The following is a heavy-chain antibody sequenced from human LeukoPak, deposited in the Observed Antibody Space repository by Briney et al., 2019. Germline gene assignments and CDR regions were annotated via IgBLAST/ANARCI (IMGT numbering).Heavy chain of an antibody. CDR3: ARDRVVGATSGFDY. J-gene: IGHJ4*02. Sequence: ASVKVSCKASGYTFTSYGISWVRQAPGQGLEWMGWISGYNGNTNYAQNLQGRVTMTTDTSTSTAYMELRSLRSDDTAVYYCARDRVVGATSGFDYWGQGTLVTVSS. V-gene: IGHV1-18*01. CDR2: ISGYNGNT. D-gene: IGHD1-26*01. CDR1: GYTFTSYG.